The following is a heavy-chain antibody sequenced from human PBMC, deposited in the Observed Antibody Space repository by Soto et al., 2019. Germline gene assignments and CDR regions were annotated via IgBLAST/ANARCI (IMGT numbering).Heavy chain of an antibody. CDR2: XNXXTXXX. J-gene: IGHJ5*02. V-gene: IGHV1-3*01. CDR1: GYSFTEFA. D-gene: IGHD6-19*01. CDR3: TREGAVAGNWLDP. Sequence: ASVKVSCKTSGYSFTEFAMHLVRQAPGQSLEXMGXXNXXTXXXXXLXXXEDRVTITRDTSASTVYMELRSLTSEDTAVYYCTREGAVAGNWLDPWGQGTLVTASS.